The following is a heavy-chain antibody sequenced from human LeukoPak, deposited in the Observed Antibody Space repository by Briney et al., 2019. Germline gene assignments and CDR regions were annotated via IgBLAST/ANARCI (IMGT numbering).Heavy chain of an antibody. Sequence: SQTLSLTCAISGDSVSSNSAIWNWIRQSPPRGLEWLGRAYYRSKWYIEYAASVKSRITINPDTSKNQHSLHLNSVTPEDTAVYYCARGAFGGIKDGMDVWGQGTTVTVSS. CDR3: ARGAFGGIKDGMDV. CDR2: AYYRSKWYI. CDR1: GDSVSSNSAI. V-gene: IGHV6-1*01. J-gene: IGHJ6*02. D-gene: IGHD3-16*01.